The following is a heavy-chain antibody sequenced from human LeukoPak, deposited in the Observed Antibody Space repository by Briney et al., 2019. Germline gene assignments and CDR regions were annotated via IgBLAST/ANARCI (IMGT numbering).Heavy chain of an antibody. D-gene: IGHD3-10*01. CDR1: GFTFSSYA. J-gene: IGHJ4*02. CDR3: ARTTMVRGVIMSLFDY. Sequence: PGGSLRLSCAASGFTFSSYAMHWVRQAPGKGLEWVAVISYDGSNKYYADSVKGRFTISRDNSKNTLYLQMNSLRAEDTAVYYCARTTMVRGVIMSLFDYWGQGTLVTVSS. CDR2: ISYDGSNK. V-gene: IGHV3-30*04.